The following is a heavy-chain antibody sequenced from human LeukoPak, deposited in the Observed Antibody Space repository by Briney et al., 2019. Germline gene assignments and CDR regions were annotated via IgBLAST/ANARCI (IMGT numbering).Heavy chain of an antibody. CDR1: GYTFTGYY. V-gene: IGHV1-2*02. Sequence: ASVKVSCKASGYTFTGYYMHWVRQAPGQGLEWMGWINPNSGGTNYAQKFRGKVTMTRDTSISTAYMELSRLRSDDTAVYYCARDYYYGSGSYYPGDWGQGTLVTVSS. D-gene: IGHD3-10*01. J-gene: IGHJ4*02. CDR2: INPNSGGT. CDR3: ARDYYYGSGSYYPGD.